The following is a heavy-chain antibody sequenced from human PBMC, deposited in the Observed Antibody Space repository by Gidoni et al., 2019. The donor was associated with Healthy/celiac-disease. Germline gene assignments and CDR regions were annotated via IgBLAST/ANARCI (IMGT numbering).Heavy chain of an antibody. V-gene: IGHV1-69*01. CDR2: VIPIFGTA. D-gene: IGHD3-22*01. Sequence: QVQLVQSGAEVKKPGSSVKVSCKASGGTFSSYAISWVRQAPGQGLEWMGGVIPIFGTANYAQKFQGRGTITADESTSTAYMELSSLRSEDTAVYYCARDRGVDSSGLGDAFDIWGQGTMVTVSS. CDR3: ARDRGVDSSGLGDAFDI. CDR1: GGTFSSYA. J-gene: IGHJ3*02.